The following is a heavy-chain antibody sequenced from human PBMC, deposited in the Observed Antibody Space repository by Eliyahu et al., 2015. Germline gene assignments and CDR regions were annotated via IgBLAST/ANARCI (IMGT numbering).Heavy chain of an antibody. V-gene: IGHV3-7*01. Sequence: EVQLVESGGGLVQPGGSLRLSCAASGFXFSSHWMSWVRQAPGKGLEGVANINQDGNERYYVDSVKGRFTISRDNAKNSLYLQMDSLRAEDTAVYYCARDGVMPTIYFDYWGQGTLVTVSS. D-gene: IGHD5-24*01. J-gene: IGHJ4*02. CDR3: ARDGVMPTIYFDY. CDR2: INQDGNER. CDR1: GFXFSSHW.